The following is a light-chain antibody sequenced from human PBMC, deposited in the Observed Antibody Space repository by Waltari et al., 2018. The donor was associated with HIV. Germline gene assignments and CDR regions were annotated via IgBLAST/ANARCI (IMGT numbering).Light chain of an antibody. J-gene: IGKJ1*01. V-gene: IGKV1-5*03. Sequence: DIRMTQSPSTLSASPRDRVTITCRANQNMTKGLAWYQQKPGKAPKLLIYKASILRSGVPSRFTGSGFGTEFTLTISSLQPDDFAVYYFQQYDSYSTFGQGTTVEI. CDR1: QNMTKG. CDR3: QQYDSYST. CDR2: KAS.